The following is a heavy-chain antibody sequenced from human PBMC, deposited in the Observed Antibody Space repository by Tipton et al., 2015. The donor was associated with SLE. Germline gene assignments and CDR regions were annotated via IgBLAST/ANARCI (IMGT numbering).Heavy chain of an antibody. D-gene: IGHD5-12*01. J-gene: IGHJ4*02. V-gene: IGHV3-11*01. CDR3: ARRHYSGPFDS. CDR1: GFTFSDYY. Sequence: SLRLSCAASGFTFSDYYMSWVRQAPGKGLEWISYISGSGNRIHYADSVKGRFTISRDNARNSLSLQLNSLRAEDTAMYYCARRHYSGPFDSWGQGTLVTVSS. CDR2: ISGSGNRI.